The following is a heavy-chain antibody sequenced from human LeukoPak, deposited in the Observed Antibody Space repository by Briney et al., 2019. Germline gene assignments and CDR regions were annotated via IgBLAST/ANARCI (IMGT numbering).Heavy chain of an antibody. Sequence: SQTLSLTCAISGDIVSSNSAAWNWIRQSPSRGLEWLGRTYYRSKWYNDYAVSVKSRITLNPDTSKNQFSLQLNSVTPEDTAVYYCARFSSGSHARWYGMDVWGQGTTVTVSS. CDR3: ARFSSGSHARWYGMDV. D-gene: IGHD1-26*01. V-gene: IGHV6-1*01. CDR2: TYYRSKWYN. CDR1: GDIVSSNSAA. J-gene: IGHJ6*02.